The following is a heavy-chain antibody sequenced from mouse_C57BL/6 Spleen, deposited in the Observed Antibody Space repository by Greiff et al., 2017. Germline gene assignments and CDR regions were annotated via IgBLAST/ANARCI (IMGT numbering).Heavy chain of an antibody. V-gene: IGHV1-69*01. J-gene: IGHJ2*01. CDR1: GYTFTSYW. CDR2: IDPSDSYT. Sequence: QVQLQQPGAELVMPGASVKLSCKASGYTFTSYWMHWVKQRPGQGLEWIGEIDPSDSYTNYNQKFKGKSTLTVDKSSSTAYMQLSSLTSEDSAVYYCARKGHVYHDYWGQGTTLTVSS. CDR3: ARKGHVYHDY.